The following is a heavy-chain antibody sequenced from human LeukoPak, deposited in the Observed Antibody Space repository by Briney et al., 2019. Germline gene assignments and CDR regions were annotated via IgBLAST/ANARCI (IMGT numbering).Heavy chain of an antibody. V-gene: IGHV1-2*02. CDR2: INPNSGGT. CDR3: ARERETAVWFDP. CDR1: GYTFTGYY. J-gene: IGHJ5*02. D-gene: IGHD5-18*01. Sequence: GASVKVSCKASGYTFTGYYMHWVRQAPGQGLEWTGWINPNSGGTNYAKKFQGRVTMTRDTSISTAYMELRRLRSDDTDVYYCARERETAVWFDPWGQGTLVTVSS.